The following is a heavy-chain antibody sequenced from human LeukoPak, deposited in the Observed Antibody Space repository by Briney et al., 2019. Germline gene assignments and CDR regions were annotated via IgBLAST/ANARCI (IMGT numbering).Heavy chain of an antibody. V-gene: IGHV4-61*02. Sequence: SETLSLTCTVSGASISSGSCYWSWIRQPAGKGLEWIGRIYTSGSTNYNPSLKSRVTISVDTSKNQFSLRLSSVTAADTAVYYCARMVRRLERLNIGGSSDYATIYYFDYWGQGTLVTVSS. D-gene: IGHD5-12*01. CDR3: ARMVRRLERLNIGGSSDYATIYYFDY. J-gene: IGHJ4*02. CDR2: IYTSGST. CDR1: GASISSGSCY.